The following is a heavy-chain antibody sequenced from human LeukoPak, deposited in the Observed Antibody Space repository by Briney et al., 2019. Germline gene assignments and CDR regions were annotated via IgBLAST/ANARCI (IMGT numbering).Heavy chain of an antibody. CDR2: INPNSGGT. Sequence: ASVKVSCKASGYTFTSYDINWVRQATGQGLEWMGWINPNSGGTNYAQKFQGRVTMTRDTSISTAYMELSGLRSDDTAVYYCAREITANNWFDPWGQGTLVTVSS. J-gene: IGHJ5*02. CDR3: AREITANNWFDP. V-gene: IGHV1-2*02. D-gene: IGHD1-14*01. CDR1: GYTFTSYD.